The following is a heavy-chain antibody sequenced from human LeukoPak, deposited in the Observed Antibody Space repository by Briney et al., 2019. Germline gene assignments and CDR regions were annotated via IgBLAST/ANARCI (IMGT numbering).Heavy chain of an antibody. CDR2: INSDGSST. D-gene: IGHD3-22*01. CDR1: GFTLSSYW. J-gene: IGHJ3*02. Sequence: GGSLRLSCAASGFTLSSYWMHWVRQAPGKGLVWVSRINSDGSSTSYADSVKGRFTISRDNAKNTLYLQMNSLRAEDTAVYYCARGTYYYDSSGYYADAFDIWGQGTMVTVSS. V-gene: IGHV3-74*01. CDR3: ARGTYYYDSSGYYADAFDI.